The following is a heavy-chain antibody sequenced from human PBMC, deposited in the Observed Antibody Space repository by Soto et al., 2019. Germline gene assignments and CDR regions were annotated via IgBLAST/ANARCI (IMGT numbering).Heavy chain of an antibody. CDR2: IHHSGST. Sequence: PAETLSLTCAVSGYAISSGYYLVLIRQPPGKVLEWIGIIHHSGSTYYNPSLRSRITISVDTSKNQFSLKMPSVTAADTAVYYCARSSGYVPGGYWGQGILVTVSS. V-gene: IGHV4-38-2*01. D-gene: IGHD5-12*01. J-gene: IGHJ4*02. CDR3: ARSSGYVPGGY. CDR1: GYAISSGYY.